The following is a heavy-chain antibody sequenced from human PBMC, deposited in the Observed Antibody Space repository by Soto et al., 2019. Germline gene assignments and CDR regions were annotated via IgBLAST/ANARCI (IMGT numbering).Heavy chain of an antibody. CDR3: ARHGAYYFNY. Sequence: PSETLSLTCAVYGGSFSGYYWSWIRQPPGKGLEWIGEIGHSGGTVYNPSLESRVTISGDSSNNQFSLKLNSVTAADTAVYYCARHGAYYFNYWGQGAPVTVSS. D-gene: IGHD3-16*01. CDR1: GGSFSGYY. J-gene: IGHJ4*02. V-gene: IGHV4-34*01. CDR2: IGHSGGT.